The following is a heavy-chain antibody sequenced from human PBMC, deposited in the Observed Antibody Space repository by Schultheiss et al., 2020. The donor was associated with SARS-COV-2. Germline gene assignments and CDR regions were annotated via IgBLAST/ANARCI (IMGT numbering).Heavy chain of an antibody. V-gene: IGHV1-69*13. CDR1: GYSFTNYG. CDR3: ARYSGSYALYGMDV. Sequence: SVKVSCKTSGYSFTNYGISWVRQAPGQGLEWMGGIIPIFGTANYAQKFQGRVTITADESTSTAYMELSSLRSEDTAVYYCARYSGSYALYGMDVWGQGTTVTVSS. J-gene: IGHJ6*02. CDR2: IIPIFGTA. D-gene: IGHD1-26*01.